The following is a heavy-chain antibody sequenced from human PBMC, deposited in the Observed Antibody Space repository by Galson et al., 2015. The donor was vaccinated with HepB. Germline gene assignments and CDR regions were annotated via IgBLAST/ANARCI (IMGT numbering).Heavy chain of an antibody. Sequence: SMILSCAASGVNFGSFAMHWGRQAPGKGLEWVALIWFDGSNKFYAESVQGRFTISRDNSNNTLYLQLNSLRAEDTAVYYCAKDGLYCSSANCYHYYYYYYGMDVWGQGTTVTVSS. CDR3: AKDGLYCSSANCYHYYYYYYGMDV. V-gene: IGHV3-30*02. CDR1: GVNFGSFA. J-gene: IGHJ6*02. D-gene: IGHD2-2*01. CDR2: IWFDGSNK.